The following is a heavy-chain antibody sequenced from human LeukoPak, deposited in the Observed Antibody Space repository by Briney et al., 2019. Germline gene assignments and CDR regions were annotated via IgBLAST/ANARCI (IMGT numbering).Heavy chain of an antibody. CDR3: ARKGGVYYYGMDV. D-gene: IGHD3-10*01. J-gene: IGHJ6*02. Sequence: GGSLRLSCAASGFTVSSNYMSWVRQAPGKGLEWVAVISYDGSNKYYADSVKGRFTISRDNSKNTLYLQMNSLRAEDTAVYYCARKGGVYYYGMDVWGQGTTVTVSS. CDR1: GFTVSSNY. CDR2: ISYDGSNK. V-gene: IGHV3-30-3*01.